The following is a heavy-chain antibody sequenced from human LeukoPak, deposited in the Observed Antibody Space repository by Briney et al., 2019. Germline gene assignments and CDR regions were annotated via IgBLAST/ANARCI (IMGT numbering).Heavy chain of an antibody. CDR2: INPNSGGT. D-gene: IGHD2-2*01. J-gene: IGHJ4*02. V-gene: IGHV1-2*02. Sequence: GASVKVSCKASGYTFTGYYMHWVRQAPGQGLEWMAWINPNSGGTNYAQKFQGRVTMTRDTSINTAYMELNRLRSDDTAVYYCASARIVVVPAAMGYWGQGTLVTVPS. CDR3: ASARIVVVPAAMGY. CDR1: GYTFTGYY.